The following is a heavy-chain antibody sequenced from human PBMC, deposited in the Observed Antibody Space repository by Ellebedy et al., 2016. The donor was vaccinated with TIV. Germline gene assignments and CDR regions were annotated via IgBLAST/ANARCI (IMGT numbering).Heavy chain of an antibody. CDR3: GCTGYCSGGSCYSGWFDP. Sequence: GGSLRLSXAASGFTFSSYAMSWVRQAPGKGLEWVSAISGSGGSTYYADSVKGRFTISRDNSKNTLYLQMNSLRAEDTAVYYCGCTGYCSGGSCYSGWFDPWGQGTLVTVSS. CDR1: GFTFSSYA. D-gene: IGHD2-15*01. CDR2: ISGSGGST. V-gene: IGHV3-23*01. J-gene: IGHJ5*02.